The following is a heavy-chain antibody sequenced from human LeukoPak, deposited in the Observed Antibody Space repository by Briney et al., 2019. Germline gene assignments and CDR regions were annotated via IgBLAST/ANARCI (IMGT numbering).Heavy chain of an antibody. D-gene: IGHD3-22*01. CDR1: GGSISSSSYC. CDR3: ARHSYYYDSSGSYYYFDY. V-gene: IGHV4-39*01. Sequence: SETLSLTCTVSGGSISSSSYCWGWIRQPPGKGLEWIGSIYYSGSTYYNPSLKSRVTISVDTSKSQFSLKLSSVTAADAAVYYCARHSYYYDSSGSYYYFDYWGQGTLVTVSS. CDR2: IYYSGST. J-gene: IGHJ4*02.